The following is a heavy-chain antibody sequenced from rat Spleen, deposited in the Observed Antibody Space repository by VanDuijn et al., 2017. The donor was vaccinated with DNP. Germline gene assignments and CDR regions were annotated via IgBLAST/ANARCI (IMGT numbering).Heavy chain of an antibody. CDR2: ISTGGGNT. J-gene: IGHJ2*01. Sequence: EVQLVESGGGLVQPGSSLKVSCVASGFTFSSYVMHWVRQAPKKGLEWVATISTGGGNTYYRDSVKGRFTISRDNARSTLYLQMDSLRSEDTATYYCASSYSSYIFDYWGQGVMVTVSS. V-gene: IGHV5-25*01. CDR3: ASSYSSYIFDY. CDR1: GFTFSSYV. D-gene: IGHD1-2*01.